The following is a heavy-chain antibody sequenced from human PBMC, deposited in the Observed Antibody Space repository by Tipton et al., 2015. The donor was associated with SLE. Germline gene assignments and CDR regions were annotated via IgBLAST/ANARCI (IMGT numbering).Heavy chain of an antibody. CDR1: GGSISSYY. CDR2: IYHSGST. D-gene: IGHD6-19*01. CDR3: ASQVAGYNWFDP. Sequence: TLSLTCTVSGGSISSYYWSWIRQPPGKGLEWIGYIYHSGSTNYNPSLKSRVAISVDTSKNQFSLKLSSVTAADTAVYYCASQVAGYNWFDPWGQGTLVTVSS. J-gene: IGHJ5*02. V-gene: IGHV4-59*01.